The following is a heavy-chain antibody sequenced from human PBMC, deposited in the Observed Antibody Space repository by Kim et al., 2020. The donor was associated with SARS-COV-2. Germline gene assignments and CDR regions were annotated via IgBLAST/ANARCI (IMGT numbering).Heavy chain of an antibody. CDR2: YYSGST. V-gene: IGHV4-31*02. CDR3: ARDIMD. Sequence: YYSGSTYYNPSLKSRVTISVDTSKNQFSLKLSSVTAADTAVYYCARDIMDWGQGTLVTVSS. J-gene: IGHJ4*02.